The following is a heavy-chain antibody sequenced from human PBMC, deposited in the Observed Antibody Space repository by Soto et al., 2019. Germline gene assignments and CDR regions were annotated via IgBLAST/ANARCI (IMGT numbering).Heavy chain of an antibody. V-gene: IGHV2-5*02. CDR1: GFSISTSGVG. CDR2: IYWDDDK. Sequence: QITLEESGPTLVKPTQTLTLTCTFSGFSISTSGVGVGWIRQTPGKALEWLALIYWDDDKRYSPSLKSRLTTAKDTSKQHGLCTTPNMYPVDKADYLCPCRDGIKVIHHWGQGNLVTGFS. D-gene: IGHD2-21*01. J-gene: IGHJ1*01. CDR3: PCRDGIKVIHH.